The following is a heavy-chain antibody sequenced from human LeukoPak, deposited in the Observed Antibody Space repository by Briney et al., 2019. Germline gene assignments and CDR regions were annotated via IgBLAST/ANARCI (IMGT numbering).Heavy chain of an antibody. CDR1: GYPFVAYY. CDR3: ARGNDY. V-gene: IGHV1-2*02. Sequence: GASVKVSCKTSGYPFVAYYIHWVRQAPGQGLEWMGWINPNSGGTNYAQKFQGRVTMTRDTSISTAYMELSRLRSDDTAVYYCARGNDYWGQGTLVTVSS. CDR2: INPNSGGT. J-gene: IGHJ4*02.